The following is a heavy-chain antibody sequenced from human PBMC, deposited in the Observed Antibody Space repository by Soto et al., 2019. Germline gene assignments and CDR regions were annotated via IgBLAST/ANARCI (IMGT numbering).Heavy chain of an antibody. CDR1: GFTFSSYS. CDR3: ARERPDGRFDP. J-gene: IGHJ5*02. CDR2: ISSSSSTI. Sequence: GGSLRLSCAASGFTFSSYSMNWVRQAPGKGLEWVSYISSSSSTIYYADSVKGRFTISRDNAKNSLYLQMNSLRAEDTAVYYCARERPDGRFDPWGQGTLVTVSS. V-gene: IGHV3-48*01.